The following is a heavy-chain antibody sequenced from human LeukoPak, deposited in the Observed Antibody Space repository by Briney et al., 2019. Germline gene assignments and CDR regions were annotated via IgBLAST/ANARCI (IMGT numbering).Heavy chain of an antibody. CDR2: MNPNSGNT. J-gene: IGHJ4*02. V-gene: IGHV1-8*02. D-gene: IGHD3-22*01. Sequence: GASVKVSCKASGYTFTGYYMHWVRQAPGQGLEWMGWMNPNSGNTGYAQKFQGRVTMTRNTSISTAYMELSSLRSEDTAVYYCARALPLIDFYESSASISPRPAYDYWGQGTLVTVSS. CDR1: GYTFTGYY. CDR3: ARALPLIDFYESSASISPRPAYDY.